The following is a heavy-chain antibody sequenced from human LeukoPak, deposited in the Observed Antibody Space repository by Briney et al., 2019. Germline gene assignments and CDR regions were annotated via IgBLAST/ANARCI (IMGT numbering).Heavy chain of an antibody. CDR1: GFIFSSYS. J-gene: IGHJ4*02. CDR3: ARASPTQLSY. Sequence: PGGSLRLSCTASGFIFSSYSMNWVRQAPGRGLEWISYIGTRSSTMYYADSVKGRFTISRDNAKNSLYLQMNSLRAEDTAVYYCARASPTQLSYWGQGTLVTVSS. CDR2: IGTRSSTM. D-gene: IGHD5-18*01. V-gene: IGHV3-48*01.